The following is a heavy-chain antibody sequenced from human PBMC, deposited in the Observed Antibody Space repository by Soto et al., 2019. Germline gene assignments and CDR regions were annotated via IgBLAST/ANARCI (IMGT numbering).Heavy chain of an antibody. CDR3: AKGRSSMIVVVMDY. Sequence: DVQLVESGGALVQPGRSLRLSCVASGFNFDDSAMNWVRQVPGKGLEWVSGITWNSGNILYADSVKGRFTISRDNAKKSLYLELNSLRPEDTALYYCAKGRSSMIVVVMDYWGQGTPVTVSS. D-gene: IGHD3-22*01. CDR1: GFNFDDSA. J-gene: IGHJ4*02. V-gene: IGHV3-9*01. CDR2: ITWNSGNI.